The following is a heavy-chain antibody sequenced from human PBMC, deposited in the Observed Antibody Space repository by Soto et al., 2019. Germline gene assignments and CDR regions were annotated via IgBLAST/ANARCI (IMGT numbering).Heavy chain of an antibody. CDR2: ISAYNGNT. J-gene: IGHJ4*02. CDR1: GYTFTSYG. Sequence: ASVKVSCKASGYTFTSYGISWVRQAPGQGLEWMGWISAYNGNTNYAQKLQGGVTMTTDTSTSTTYMELRSLRSDDTAVYYCARDSVTMLRGVIDYWGQGTLVTVSS. CDR3: ARDSVTMLRGVIDY. V-gene: IGHV1-18*01. D-gene: IGHD3-10*01.